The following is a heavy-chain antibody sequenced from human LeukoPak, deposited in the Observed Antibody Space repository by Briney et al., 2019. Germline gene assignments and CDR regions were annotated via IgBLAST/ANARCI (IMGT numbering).Heavy chain of an antibody. CDR3: ARDEHCSSTSCYGRYYYYGMDV. CDR1: GGTFSSYA. D-gene: IGHD2-2*01. Sequence: ASVKVSCKASGGTFSSYAISWVRQAPGQGLEWMGGIIPIFGTANYAQKFQGRVTITADESTSTAYMELSSLRSEDTAVYYCARDEHCSSTSCYGRYYYYGMDVWGQGTTVTVSS. CDR2: IIPIFGTA. J-gene: IGHJ6*02. V-gene: IGHV1-69*13.